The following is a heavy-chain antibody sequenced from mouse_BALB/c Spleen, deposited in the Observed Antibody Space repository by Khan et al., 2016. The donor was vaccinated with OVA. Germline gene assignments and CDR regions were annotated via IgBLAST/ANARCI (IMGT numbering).Heavy chain of an antibody. Sequence: VRLQQSGPELVKPGASVKISCRASGYTFTDYIMDWVKQSHGKSLEWIGYIYPNNGDTGYNQKFKTKATLTVDISSSTAYMELRSLTYEDSAVSSCARSGYVSFAYWGHVTLFTVSA. D-gene: IGHD1-2*01. CDR2: IYPNNGDT. CDR3: ARSGYVSFAY. J-gene: IGHJ3*01. CDR1: GYTFTDYI. V-gene: IGHV1S29*02.